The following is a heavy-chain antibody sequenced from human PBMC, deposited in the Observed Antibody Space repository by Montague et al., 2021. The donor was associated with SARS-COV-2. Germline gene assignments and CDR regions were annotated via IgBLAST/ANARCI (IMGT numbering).Heavy chain of an antibody. V-gene: IGHV3-48*03. CDR3: ARDRDWDDWCGMDV. D-gene: IGHD2-21*01. Sequence: SLRISCAASGFTFSSYEMNWVRQAPGKGLEWISYISSSGGGSTKHYTDSVKGRFTISRDNAKNSLYLQMNSLRVEDTAIYYCARDRDWDDWCGMDVWGQGTTVTVSS. J-gene: IGHJ6*02. CDR1: GFTFSSYE. CDR2: ISSSGGGSTK.